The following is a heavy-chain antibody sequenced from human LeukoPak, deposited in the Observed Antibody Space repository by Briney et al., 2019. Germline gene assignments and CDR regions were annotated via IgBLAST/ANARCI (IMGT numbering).Heavy chain of an antibody. V-gene: IGHV3-23*01. CDR3: VGFYFDY. CDR1: RFTFNSYA. CDR2: IGGSNGIT. J-gene: IGHJ4*02. Sequence: GGSLRLSCAASRFTFNSYAMSWVRQAPGKGLEWVSVIGGSNGITFYVGSVKGRFTISRDNSKDTLYLQMNSLRAEDTAVYYCVGFYFDYWGQGTLVTVSS.